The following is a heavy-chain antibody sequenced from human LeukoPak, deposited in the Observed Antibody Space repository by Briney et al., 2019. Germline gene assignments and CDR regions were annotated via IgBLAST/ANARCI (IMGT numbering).Heavy chain of an antibody. V-gene: IGHV4-61*08. Sequence: PSQTLSLTCAVSGGSISSGGYSWSWIRQPPGKGLEWIGYIYYSGSTNYNPSLKSRVTISVDTSKNQFSLNLTSLTAADTAVYYCAKGGKGFPLGLRFDSWGQGTLVSVSS. D-gene: IGHD2-21*01. CDR2: IYYSGST. J-gene: IGHJ4*02. CDR1: GGSISSGGYS. CDR3: AKGGKGFPLGLRFDS.